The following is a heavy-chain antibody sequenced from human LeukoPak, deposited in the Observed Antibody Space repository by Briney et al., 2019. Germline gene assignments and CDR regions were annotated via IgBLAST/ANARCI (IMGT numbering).Heavy chain of an antibody. Sequence: PGGSLRLSCATSGFTFSDYYMSWIRQAPGKGLEWVSYISSSGSPIYYADSVKGRFTISRDNAKNSVYLQMKSLRAEDTAVYYCVREGYYDSSGYLGVFDYWGQGTLVTVSS. CDR2: ISSSGSPI. CDR3: VREGYYDSSGYLGVFDY. J-gene: IGHJ4*02. V-gene: IGHV3-11*04. D-gene: IGHD3-22*01. CDR1: GFTFSDYY.